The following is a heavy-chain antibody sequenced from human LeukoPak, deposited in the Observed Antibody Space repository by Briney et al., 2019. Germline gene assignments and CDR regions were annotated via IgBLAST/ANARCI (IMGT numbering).Heavy chain of an antibody. J-gene: IGHJ4*02. Sequence: GGSLRLSCAASGFTMSHYGVSWVRQAPGKGLAWVSTISGGSGSTYCADSVKGRFTISRDNSKNTLYLQMNSLRDEDTAVYYCAKHRFESGGYHSTDWGQGTLVTVSS. CDR3: AKHRFESGGYHSTD. D-gene: IGHD3-22*01. V-gene: IGHV3-23*01. CDR1: GFTMSHYG. CDR2: ISGGSGST.